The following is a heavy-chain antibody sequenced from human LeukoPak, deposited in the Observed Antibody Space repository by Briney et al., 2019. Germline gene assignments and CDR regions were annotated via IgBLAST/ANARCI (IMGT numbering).Heavy chain of an antibody. D-gene: IGHD6-19*01. CDR2: ISAYNGNT. CDR3: ARDRGAVAGHYAY. Sequence: ASVKVSCKASNYTFTRFGISWVRQAPGQGLEWMGWISAYNGNTIYAQKFQGRVTMTTDTSTSTAYMEMRRLRYDDTAMYYCARDRGAVAGHYAYWGQGTLVTVSS. CDR1: NYTFTRFG. V-gene: IGHV1-18*01. J-gene: IGHJ4*02.